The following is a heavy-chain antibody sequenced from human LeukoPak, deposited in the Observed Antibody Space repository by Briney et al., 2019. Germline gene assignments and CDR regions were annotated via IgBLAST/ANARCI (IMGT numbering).Heavy chain of an antibody. CDR1: GFSLTRSS. CDR2: IRYDGSDT. J-gene: IGHJ4*02. V-gene: IGHV3-30*02. CDR3: VRGDEVDY. Sequence: GGSLRLSCAASGFSLTRSSMHWVRQAPGKGLEWVAFIRYDGSDTNYADSVKGRFIISRDTVKYTLYLQMNSLGPEDTAVYYCVRGDEVDYWGQGTLVTVFS. D-gene: IGHD3-16*01.